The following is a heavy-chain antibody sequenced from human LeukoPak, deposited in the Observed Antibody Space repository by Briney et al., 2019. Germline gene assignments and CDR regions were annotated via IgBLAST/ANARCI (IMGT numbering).Heavy chain of an antibody. J-gene: IGHJ5*02. V-gene: IGHV4-38-2*02. D-gene: IGHD3-3*01. CDR2: VYHSGST. CDR3: ARHNYYHFWSTLNWFDP. CDR1: GSSISDNYY. Sequence: SETLSLTCTIFGSSISDNYYWGWIRRPPGKGLEWIGSVYHSGSTYYNPSLKSRVTLSVDTSNNRFSLKLRSVTAADTAVYYCARHNYYHFWSTLNWFDPWGQGTLVTVSS.